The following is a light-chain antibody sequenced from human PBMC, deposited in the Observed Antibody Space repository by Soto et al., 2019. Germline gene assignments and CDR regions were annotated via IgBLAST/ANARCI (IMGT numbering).Light chain of an antibody. CDR1: SSDVGGNKF. V-gene: IGLV2-8*01. J-gene: IGLJ2*01. CDR3: SSFGGSNDVL. Sequence: QSALTQPPSASGSPGQSVTISCTGTSSDVGGNKFVSWYQQHPGKAPRLIIYEVNRRPSGVPDRFSGSKSGNTASLPVSGLQDEDEADYYCSSFGGSNDVLFGGGTKVTVL. CDR2: EVN.